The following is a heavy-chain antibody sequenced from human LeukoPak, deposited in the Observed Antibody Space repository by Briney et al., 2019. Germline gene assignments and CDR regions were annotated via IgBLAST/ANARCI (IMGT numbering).Heavy chain of an antibody. CDR3: AKGGYCSSTSCYIMRYSSSELFDY. D-gene: IGHD2-2*02. Sequence: QSGGSLRLSCAASGFTFSSYAMSWVRQAPGKGLEWVSAISGSGGSTYYADSVKGRFTISRDNSKNTLYLQMNSLRAEDTAVYYCAKGGYCSSTSCYIMRYSSSELFDYWGQGTLVTVSS. CDR1: GFTFSSYA. CDR2: ISGSGGST. V-gene: IGHV3-23*01. J-gene: IGHJ4*02.